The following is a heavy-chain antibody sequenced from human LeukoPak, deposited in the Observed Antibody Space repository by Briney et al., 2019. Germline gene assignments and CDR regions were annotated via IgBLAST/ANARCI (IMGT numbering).Heavy chain of an antibody. CDR2: IYSGGST. D-gene: IGHD1-1*01. CDR3: ARGPAGYN. J-gene: IGHJ4*02. Sequence: QPGGSLRLSCAASGFTVSSNHMSWVRPAPGKGLEWVSVIYSGGSTDYADSVKGRFTISRDNSKNTLYLQMNSLRAEDTAVYHCARGPAGYNWGQGTLVTVSS. V-gene: IGHV3-53*01. CDR1: GFTVSSNH.